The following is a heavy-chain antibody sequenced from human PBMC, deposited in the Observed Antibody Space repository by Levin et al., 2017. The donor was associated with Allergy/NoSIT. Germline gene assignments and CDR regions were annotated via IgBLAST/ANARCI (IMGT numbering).Heavy chain of an antibody. D-gene: IGHD1-7*01. CDR3: ARDSELRSHYYYMDV. J-gene: IGHJ6*03. CDR1: GFTSSTYN. CDR2: ISSSSTTI. V-gene: IGHV3-48*02. Sequence: GESLKISCAASGFTSSTYNMNWVRQAPGKGLEWVSYISSSSTTIYYADSVRGRFTISRDNAKNSLYLQMNSLRDEDTAMYYCARDSELRSHYYYMDVWGKGTTVTVSS.